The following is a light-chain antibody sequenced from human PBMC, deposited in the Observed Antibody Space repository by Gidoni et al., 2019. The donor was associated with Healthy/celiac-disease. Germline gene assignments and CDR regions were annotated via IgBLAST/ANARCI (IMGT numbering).Light chain of an antibody. V-gene: IGKV4-1*01. CDR3: QQYYSTPLT. CDR1: QSVLYSSNNKND. CDR2: WAY. J-gene: IGKJ3*01. Sequence: DLVMTQSPYSLAVSLGERATINCKSSQSVLYSSNNKNDLAWYQQKPGQPHKLLIYWAYTRESGVPDRFSGSGSGTDFTLTISSLQAEDVAVYYCQQYYSTPLTFGPGTKVDIK.